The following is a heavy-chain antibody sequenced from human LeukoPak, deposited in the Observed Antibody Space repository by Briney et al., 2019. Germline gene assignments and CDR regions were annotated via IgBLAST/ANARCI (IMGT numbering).Heavy chain of an antibody. J-gene: IGHJ4*02. CDR2: IKQDGSEK. Sequence: PGGSLRLSCAASGFTFSSYWMSWVCQAPGKELEWVANIKQDGSEKYYVDSVKGRFTISRDNAKNSLYLQMNSLRAEDTAVYYCARAKYYYDSSGYYYYWGQGTLVTVSS. CDR3: ARAKYYYDSSGYYYY. CDR1: GFTFSSYW. V-gene: IGHV3-7*01. D-gene: IGHD3-22*01.